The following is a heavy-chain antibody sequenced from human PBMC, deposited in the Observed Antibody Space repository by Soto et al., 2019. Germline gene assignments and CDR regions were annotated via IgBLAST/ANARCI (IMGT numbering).Heavy chain of an antibody. Sequence: QVQLVQSGAEMKKPGSSVKVSCKVSGDSFSSYAISWVRQAPGEGLEGVGGIIPIFETANYAQNFQGRVTITAVESTTTAYLEVTRLRPQDTAVFYCAASDSSSWQHDYCGQGTLITVSS. CDR1: GDSFSSYA. D-gene: IGHD6-13*01. J-gene: IGHJ4*02. V-gene: IGHV1-69*01. CDR2: IIPIFETA. CDR3: AASDSSSWQHDY.